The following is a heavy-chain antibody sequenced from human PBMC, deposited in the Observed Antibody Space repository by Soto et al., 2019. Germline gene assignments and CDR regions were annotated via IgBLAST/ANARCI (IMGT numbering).Heavy chain of an antibody. CDR1: GYSFTGYY. CDR2: IDPNSGGT. Sequence: QVQLVQSGAEVKKPGASVRVSCTASGYSFTGYYIHWVRQAPGQGLEWMGWIDPNSGGTRYAHNFQGRVSVTRDTSISTAYMELSSLRSDDTAMYYCSRSMYRSLGGVWYDPWGHGTPVTFSS. D-gene: IGHD3-16*01. V-gene: IGHV1-2*07. J-gene: IGHJ5*02. CDR3: SRSMYRSLGGVWYDP.